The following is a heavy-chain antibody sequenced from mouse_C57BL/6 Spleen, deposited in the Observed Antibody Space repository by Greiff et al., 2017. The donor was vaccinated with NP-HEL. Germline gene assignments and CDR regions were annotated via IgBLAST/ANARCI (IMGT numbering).Heavy chain of an antibody. D-gene: IGHD2-4*01. CDR2: IYPGSGST. V-gene: IGHV1-55*01. CDR1: GYTFTSYW. CDR3: AREGNYDYDQGWFAY. J-gene: IGHJ3*01. Sequence: QVQLQQPGAELVKPGASVKMSCKASGYTFTSYWITWVKQRPGQGLEWIGDIYPGSGSTNYNEKFKSKATLTVDTSSSTAYMQLSSLTSEDSAVYYWAREGNYDYDQGWFAYWGQGTLVTVSA.